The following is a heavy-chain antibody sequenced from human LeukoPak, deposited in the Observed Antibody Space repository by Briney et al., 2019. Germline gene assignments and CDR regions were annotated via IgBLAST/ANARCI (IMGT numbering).Heavy chain of an antibody. CDR2: ISGSGGST. D-gene: IGHD6-19*01. J-gene: IGHJ4*02. CDR1: GFTFSSYG. Sequence: PGGSLRLSCAASGFTFSSYGMSWVRQAPGKGLEWVSAISGSGGSTYYADSVKGRFTISRDNSKNTLYLQMNSLRAEDTAVYYCANAPLRGGIAVAGNDYWGQGTLVTVSS. CDR3: ANAPLRGGIAVAGNDY. V-gene: IGHV3-23*01.